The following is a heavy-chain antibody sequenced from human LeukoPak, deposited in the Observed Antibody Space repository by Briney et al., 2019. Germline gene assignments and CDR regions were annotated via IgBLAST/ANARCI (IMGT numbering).Heavy chain of an antibody. CDR1: GFTFDDYA. CDR3: AKEGQWLASYHFDY. CDR2: ISWNSGSI. D-gene: IGHD6-19*01. J-gene: IGHJ4*02. Sequence: PGRSLRLSCAASGFTFDDYAMHWVRQAPGKGLEWVSGISWNSGSIGYADSVKGRFTISRDNAKNSLYLQMNSLRAEDTALYYCAKEGQWLASYHFDYWGQGTLVTVSS. V-gene: IGHV3-9*01.